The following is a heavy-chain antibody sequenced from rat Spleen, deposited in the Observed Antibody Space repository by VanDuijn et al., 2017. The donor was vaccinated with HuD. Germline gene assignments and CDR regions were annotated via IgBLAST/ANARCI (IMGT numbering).Heavy chain of an antibody. J-gene: IGHJ2*01. Sequence: EVQLVESDGGLVQPGRSLKLSCAASGFTFSDYYMAWVRQAPTKGLEWVATISYDGTGTYYRDSVKGRFTISRDNAKSTLYLQMDSLRSEDTATYYCARRTYGDYWGQGVMVTVSS. CDR1: GFTFSDYY. V-gene: IGHV5-29*01. CDR2: ISYDGTGT. CDR3: ARRTYGDY. D-gene: IGHD1-11*01.